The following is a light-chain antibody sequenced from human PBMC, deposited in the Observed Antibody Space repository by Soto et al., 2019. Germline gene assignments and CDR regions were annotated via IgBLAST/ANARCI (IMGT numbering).Light chain of an antibody. CDR1: QSISSW. CDR2: KAS. Sequence: DIQMTQSPSTLSASVGDRVTITCRASQSISSWLAWYQQKPGKAPKLLIYKASSLESGVQSRFSGSGSGTEFTLTISSLQTDDVATYYGQQYNSFPTFGQGTKVEIK. V-gene: IGKV1-5*03. J-gene: IGKJ1*01. CDR3: QQYNSFPT.